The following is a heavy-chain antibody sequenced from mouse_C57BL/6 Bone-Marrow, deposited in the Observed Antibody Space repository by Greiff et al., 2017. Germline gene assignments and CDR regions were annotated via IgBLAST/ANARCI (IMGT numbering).Heavy chain of an antibody. J-gene: IGHJ1*03. Sequence: QVQLQQPGAERVKPGASVKLSCKASGYTFTSYWMQWVKQRPGQGLEWIGEIDPSDSYTNYNQKFKGKATLTVDTSSSTAYMQLSSLTSEDSAVYYCARDGYNWYFDVWGTGTTVTVSS. CDR3: ARDGYNWYFDV. V-gene: IGHV1-50*01. CDR1: GYTFTSYW. D-gene: IGHD2-3*01. CDR2: IDPSDSYT.